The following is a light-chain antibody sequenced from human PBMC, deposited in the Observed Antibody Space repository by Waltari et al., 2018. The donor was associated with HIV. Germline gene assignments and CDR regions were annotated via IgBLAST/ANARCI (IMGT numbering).Light chain of an antibody. CDR2: SNN. CDR1: SSNLGSST. J-gene: IGLJ3*02. CDR3: AAWDDSLNGWV. V-gene: IGLV1-44*01. Sequence: QSVLTQPPSASGTPGQRVTISCSGSSSNLGSSTVNRYLQLPGTAPKLRIYSNNQRPSGVPDRFSGSKSGTSASLAISGLQSEDEADYYCAAWDDSLNGWVFGGGTKLTVL.